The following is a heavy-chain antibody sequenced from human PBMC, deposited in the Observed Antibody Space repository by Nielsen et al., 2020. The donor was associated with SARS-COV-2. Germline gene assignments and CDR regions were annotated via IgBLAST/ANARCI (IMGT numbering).Heavy chain of an antibody. D-gene: IGHD3-3*01. V-gene: IGHV1-18*01. CDR2: ISAYNGNT. CDR1: GYTFTTYG. Sequence: ASVKVSCKASGYTFTTYGFSWVRQAPGQGLEWMGWISAYNGNTDYAQKFQGRITMTTDTSTSTVYMELSSLRSEDTAVYYCARSGYDFWSGYFLDYWGQGTLVTVSS. J-gene: IGHJ4*02. CDR3: ARSGYDFWSGYFLDY.